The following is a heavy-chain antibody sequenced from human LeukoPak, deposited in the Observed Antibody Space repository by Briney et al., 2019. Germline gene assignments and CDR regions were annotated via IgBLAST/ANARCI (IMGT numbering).Heavy chain of an antibody. V-gene: IGHV3-21*01. CDR3: ASDYYDSSGYYFYLDY. J-gene: IGHJ4*02. CDR1: GFTFSSCS. D-gene: IGHD3-22*01. CDR2: ISSSSSYI. Sequence: GGSLRLSCAASGFTFSSCSMNWVRQAPGKGLEWVSSISSSSSYIYYADSVKGRFTISRDNAKNSLYLQMNSLRAEDTAVYYCASDYYDSSGYYFYLDYWGQGTLVTVSS.